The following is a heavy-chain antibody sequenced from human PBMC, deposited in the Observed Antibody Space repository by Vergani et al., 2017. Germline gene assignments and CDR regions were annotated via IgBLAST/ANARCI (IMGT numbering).Heavy chain of an antibody. CDR2: IIPIFGTA. CDR3: SREFGTTGTGAFDI. V-gene: IGHV1-69*06. D-gene: IGHD1-1*01. CDR1: GGTFSNYA. J-gene: IGHJ3*02. Sequence: QVQLVQSGAEVKKPGSSVKVPCKAFGGTFSNYAVRWVRQAPGQGLEWMGGIIPIFGTANYAQKFQGRVTITADKATSTAYMELSSLRSEDTAVYYCSREFGTTGTGAFDIWGQGTMVIVSS.